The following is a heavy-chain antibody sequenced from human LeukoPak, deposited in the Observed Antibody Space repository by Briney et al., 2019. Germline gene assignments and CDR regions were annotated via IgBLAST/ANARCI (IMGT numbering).Heavy chain of an antibody. CDR3: ARGDYYDSSGYYEFDY. V-gene: IGHV1-2*02. CDR2: INPNSGGT. Sequence: ASVKVSCKASGYTFTGYYMHWVRQAPGQGLEWMGWINPNSGGTNYAQKFQGRVTMTRDTSISTAYMELSRLRSDDTAVYYCARGDYYDSSGYYEFDYWGQGTLATVSS. CDR1: GYTFTGYY. D-gene: IGHD3-22*01. J-gene: IGHJ4*02.